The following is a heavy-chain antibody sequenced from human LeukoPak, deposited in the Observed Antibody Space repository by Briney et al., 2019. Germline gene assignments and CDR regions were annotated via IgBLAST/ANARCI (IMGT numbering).Heavy chain of an antibody. J-gene: IGHJ5*02. CDR3: ARDFAGGQDDNWFDP. D-gene: IGHD1-14*01. Sequence: ASVKVSCKSSGYTFTVYYMHWVRQAPGQGLEWMGWINPNSGGTNYAQKFQGRVTMTRDTSISTAYMELSRLRSDDTAVYYCARDFAGGQDDNWFDPWGQGTLVTVSS. CDR2: INPNSGGT. CDR1: GYTFTVYY. V-gene: IGHV1-2*02.